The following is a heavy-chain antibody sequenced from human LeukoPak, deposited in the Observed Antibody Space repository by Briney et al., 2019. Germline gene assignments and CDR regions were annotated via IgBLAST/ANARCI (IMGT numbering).Heavy chain of an antibody. D-gene: IGHD2-15*01. CDR1: GYSFINYG. Sequence: ASVKVSPKPSGYSFINYGITWVRQAAGQGLEWMGWSSPYNGKTNYAQKFQGRVTMTTDTSTNTAYMELRSLRSDDTAVYYCARGGIDIVTVPVWNWFDPWGEGTRDTVSS. CDR3: ARGGIDIVTVPVWNWFDP. J-gene: IGHJ5*02. V-gene: IGHV1-18*01. CDR2: SSPYNGKT.